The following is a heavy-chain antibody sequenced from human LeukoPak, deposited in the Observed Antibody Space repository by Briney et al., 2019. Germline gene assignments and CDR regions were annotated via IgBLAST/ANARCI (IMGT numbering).Heavy chain of an antibody. CDR3: ASGQLWPYFDY. CDR1: GFTFSSYE. CDR2: ISSSGSTI. Sequence: GGSLRLSCAASGFTFSSYEMNWVRQAPGKGLEWVSYISSSGSTIYYADSVKGRFTISSDNAKNSLYLQMNSLRAEDTAVYYCASGQLWPYFDYWGQGTLVTVSS. D-gene: IGHD5-18*01. V-gene: IGHV3-48*03. J-gene: IGHJ4*02.